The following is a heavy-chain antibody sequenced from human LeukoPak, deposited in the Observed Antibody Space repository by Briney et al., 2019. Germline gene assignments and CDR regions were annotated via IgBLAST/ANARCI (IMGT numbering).Heavy chain of an antibody. CDR1: GFTFSSYS. V-gene: IGHV3-21*01. Sequence: GGSLTPSCAASGFTFSSYSMNWVRQAPGKGLEWVSSISSSSSYIYYADSVKGRFTISRDNAKNSLYLQMNSMRAEDTAVYYCARDSEDIVVVPAAMHDWGQGTLVTVSS. J-gene: IGHJ1*01. D-gene: IGHD2-2*01. CDR3: ARDSEDIVVVPAAMHD. CDR2: ISSSSSYI.